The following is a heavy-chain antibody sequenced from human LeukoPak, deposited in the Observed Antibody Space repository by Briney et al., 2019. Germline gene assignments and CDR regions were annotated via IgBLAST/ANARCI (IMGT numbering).Heavy chain of an antibody. J-gene: IGHJ3*02. V-gene: IGHV3-30*02. CDR3: AKVSLNMVNDAFDI. Sequence: GGSLRLSCAASGFTFSSYGMHWVRQATDKGLEWVAFIRYDGSRKYYADSVKGRFTISRDNSKNTLYLQMNGLRAEDTAMYYCAKVSLNMVNDAFDIWGQGTMVSVSS. CDR1: GFTFSSYG. D-gene: IGHD4/OR15-4a*01. CDR2: IRYDGSRK.